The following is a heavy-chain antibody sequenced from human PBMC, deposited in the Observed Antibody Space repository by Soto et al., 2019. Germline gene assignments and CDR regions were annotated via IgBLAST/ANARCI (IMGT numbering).Heavy chain of an antibody. CDR1: GYTFTSYG. Sequence: ASVKVSCKASGYTFTSYGISWVRQAPGQGLEWMGWISAYNGNTNYAQKLQGRVTMTTDTSTSTAYMELRSLRSEDTAVYYCARGSRLIAAAGVPDYWGQGTLVTVSS. J-gene: IGHJ4*02. CDR3: ARGSRLIAAAGVPDY. CDR2: ISAYNGNT. V-gene: IGHV1-18*01. D-gene: IGHD6-13*01.